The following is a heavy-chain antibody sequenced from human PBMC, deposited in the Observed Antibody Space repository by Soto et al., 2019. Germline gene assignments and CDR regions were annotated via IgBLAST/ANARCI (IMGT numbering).Heavy chain of an antibody. Sequence: EGQLLESGGGLVRPGGSLRLSCAASGFTFTGFGMHWVRQAPGKGLEWLAARSGSVDSKYYAASVKGRFTISRDNSRDTLFLDMDSLRVEDSAVYWCAKPIVRGWNYFQASDYDVWGQGTIVTVSS. CDR3: AKPIVRGWNYFQASDYDV. J-gene: IGHJ3*01. V-gene: IGHV3-23*01. CDR2: RSGSVDSK. D-gene: IGHD1-7*01. CDR1: GFTFTGFG.